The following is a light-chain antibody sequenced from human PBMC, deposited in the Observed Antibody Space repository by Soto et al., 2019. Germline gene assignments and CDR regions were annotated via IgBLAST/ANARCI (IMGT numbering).Light chain of an antibody. J-gene: IGKJ5*01. CDR3: QQYGTSEII. V-gene: IGKV3-20*01. CDR2: DTS. CDR1: HSLTNSF. Sequence: EFVLTQSPGTLSLSPGERATLSCRAIHSLTNSFIAWYQQKPGQAPRLLIYDTSSRASGIPDRFSGSGSGTDFTLTISRLETEDFAVFYCQQYGTSEIIFGQGTRLEIK.